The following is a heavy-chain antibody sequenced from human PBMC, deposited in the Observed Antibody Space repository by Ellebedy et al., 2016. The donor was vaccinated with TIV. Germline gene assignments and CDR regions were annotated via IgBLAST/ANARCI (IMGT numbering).Heavy chain of an antibody. CDR3: AREGGGYSYGYAFDY. CDR1: GFTFSSYA. CDR2: ISYDGSNK. D-gene: IGHD5-18*01. Sequence: GESLKISCAASGFTFSSYAMHWVRQAPGKGLEWVAVISYDGSNKYYADSVKGRFTISRDNSKNTLYLQMNSLRAEDTAVYYCAREGGGYSYGYAFDYWGQGTLVTVSS. V-gene: IGHV3-30-3*01. J-gene: IGHJ4*02.